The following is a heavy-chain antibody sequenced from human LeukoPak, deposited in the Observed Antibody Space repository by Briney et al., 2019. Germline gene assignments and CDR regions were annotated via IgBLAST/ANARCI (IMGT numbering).Heavy chain of an antibody. D-gene: IGHD3-10*01. J-gene: IGHJ4*02. CDR3: ARDLKVRGVSDY. Sequence: GGSLRLSCAASGFTFSTYWMSWVRQAPGTGLEWVANINQDGGDKYYVDSVKGRFTISRDNAKNSLYLQMNSLRAEDTAVYYCARDLKVRGVSDYWGQGTLVTVSS. CDR2: INQDGGDK. CDR1: GFTFSTYW. V-gene: IGHV3-7*01.